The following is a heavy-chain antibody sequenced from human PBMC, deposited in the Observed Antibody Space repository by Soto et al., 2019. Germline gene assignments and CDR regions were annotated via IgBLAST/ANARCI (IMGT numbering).Heavy chain of an antibody. Sequence: SEPLSLTCTGSGGYLSSYYWSWIRQPPGKGLEWIGYSYYSGSTNYNPSLKSRVPISVDTSKHQFSLKLSSVTDADTAVYYWALVPASAGSFYYYYYGMDVWGQGTTVTV. CDR3: ALVPASAGSFYYYYYGMDV. V-gene: IGHV4-59*01. CDR2: SYYSGST. D-gene: IGHD6-13*01. CDR1: GGYLSSYY. J-gene: IGHJ6*02.